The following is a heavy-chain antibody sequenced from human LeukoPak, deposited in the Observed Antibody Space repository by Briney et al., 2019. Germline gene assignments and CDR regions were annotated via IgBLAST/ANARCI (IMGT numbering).Heavy chain of an antibody. CDR2: IYSGGST. J-gene: IGHJ4*02. CDR3: ARDKVRVGVGAFDY. V-gene: IGHV3-66*01. CDR1: GFTVSSNY. D-gene: IGHD3-3*01. Sequence: PGGSLRLSCAASGFTVSSNYMSWVRQAPGKGLGWVSVIYSGGSTYYADSVKGRFTISRDNSKNTLYLQMNSLRAEDTAVYYCARDKVRVGVGAFDYWGQGTLVTVSS.